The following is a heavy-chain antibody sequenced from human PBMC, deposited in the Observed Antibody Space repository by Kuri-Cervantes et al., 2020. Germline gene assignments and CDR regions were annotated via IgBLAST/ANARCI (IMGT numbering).Heavy chain of an antibody. D-gene: IGHD3-22*01. Sequence: GEALKISWAASGFTFSSYSMNWVRQAPGKGLEWVSYISSSSSTIYYADSVKGRFTISRDNAKNSLYLQMNSLRDEDTAVYYCGGGYYDSSGYYLGVGYWGQGTLVTVSS. CDR3: GGGYYDSSGYYLGVGY. V-gene: IGHV3-48*02. J-gene: IGHJ4*02. CDR1: GFTFSSYS. CDR2: ISSSSSTI.